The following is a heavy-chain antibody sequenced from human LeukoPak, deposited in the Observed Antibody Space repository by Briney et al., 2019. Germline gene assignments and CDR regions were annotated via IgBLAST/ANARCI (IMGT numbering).Heavy chain of an antibody. CDR1: GFTFSSYS. V-gene: IGHV3-21*01. J-gene: IGHJ4*02. D-gene: IGHD6-13*01. Sequence: PGGSLRLSCAASGFTFSSYSMNWVRQAPGKRLEWVSSISSSSGYIYYADSVKGRFTISRDNAKNSLYLQMNSLRAEGTAVYYCARGDSSSWYDFDYWGQGTLVTVSS. CDR3: ARGDSSSWYDFDY. CDR2: ISSSSGYI.